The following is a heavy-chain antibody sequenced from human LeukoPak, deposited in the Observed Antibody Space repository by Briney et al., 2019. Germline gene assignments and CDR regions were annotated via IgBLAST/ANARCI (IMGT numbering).Heavy chain of an antibody. J-gene: IGHJ4*02. D-gene: IGHD4-23*01. CDR1: GYTFTSYG. CDR2: ISAYNGNT. CDR3: ARGRTTVVTPGDFDY. Sequence: GASVKVSCKASGYTFTSYGISWVRQAPGQGLEWMGWISAYNGNTNYAQKLQGRVTMTTDTSTSTAYMELRSLGSDDTAVYYCARGRTTVVTPGDFDYWGQGTLVTVSS. V-gene: IGHV1-18*01.